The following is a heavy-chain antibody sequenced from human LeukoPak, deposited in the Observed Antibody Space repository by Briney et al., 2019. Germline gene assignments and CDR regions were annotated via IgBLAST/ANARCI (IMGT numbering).Heavy chain of an antibody. CDR2: INPNSGGT. CDR1: GYTFTGYY. Sequence: ASVKVSCKASGYTFTGYYMHWVRQAPGQGLEWMGWINPNSGGTNYAQKFQGWVTMTRDTPISTAYMELSRLRSDDTAVYYCARGTHYYDSSGDWFDPWGQGTLVTVSS. D-gene: IGHD3-22*01. CDR3: ARGTHYYDSSGDWFDP. V-gene: IGHV1-2*04. J-gene: IGHJ5*02.